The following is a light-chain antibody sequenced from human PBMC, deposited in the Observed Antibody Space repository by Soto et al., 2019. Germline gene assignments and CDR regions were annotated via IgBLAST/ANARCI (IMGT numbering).Light chain of an antibody. J-gene: IGKJ1*01. CDR2: GAS. CDR3: QQYNNWPSWT. CDR1: QSVSSI. Sequence: EIVMTPSPATLSVSPRGGGTPSRRASQSVSSILAWYQQKPGQAPMLLIYGASTRATGIPARFSGSGSGTEFTLTISSLQSEDFAVYYCQQYNNWPSWTFGQGTKVDIK. V-gene: IGKV3-15*01.